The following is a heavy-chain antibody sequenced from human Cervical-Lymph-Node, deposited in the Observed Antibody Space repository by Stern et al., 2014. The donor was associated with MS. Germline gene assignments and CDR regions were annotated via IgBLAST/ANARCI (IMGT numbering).Heavy chain of an antibody. D-gene: IGHD6-19*01. J-gene: IGHJ6*02. Sequence: QVQLVQSGAEVRQPGSSVKVSCKASGGTFHRHAFSCVRQAPGQGLEWMGGIIPISGKTHYAQKFQDRVKLIADESTTTAFMELSSLRSEDAAVYYCASSYTGWDNPYHFYGMDVWGQGTAVTVSS. CDR1: GGTFHRHA. CDR2: IIPISGKT. CDR3: ASSYTGWDNPYHFYGMDV. V-gene: IGHV1-69*01.